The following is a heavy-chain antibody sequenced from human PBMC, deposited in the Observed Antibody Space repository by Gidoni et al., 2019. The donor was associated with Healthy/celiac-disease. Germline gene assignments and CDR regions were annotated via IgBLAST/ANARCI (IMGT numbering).Heavy chain of an antibody. CDR2: ISWDGGST. CDR1: GFTFDDST. CDR3: AKDISSSSSMLGFDY. D-gene: IGHD6-6*01. V-gene: IGHV3-43*01. J-gene: IGHJ4*02. Sequence: EVQLVESGGVVVQPGGSLRLSCAASGFTFDDSTMHWVRQAPGKGLEWVSLISWDGGSTYYADSVKGRFTISRDNSKNSLYLQMNSLRTEDTALYYCAKDISSSSSMLGFDYWGQGTLVTVSS.